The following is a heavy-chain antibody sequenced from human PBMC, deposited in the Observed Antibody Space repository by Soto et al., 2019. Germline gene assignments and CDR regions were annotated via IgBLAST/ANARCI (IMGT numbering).Heavy chain of an antibody. CDR2: ISYDGSNK. J-gene: IGHJ6*02. CDR3: AKDRRSWYVFYYYGMDV. Sequence: PGGSLRVSCAASGFTFSSYGMHWVRQAPGKGLEWVAVISYDGSNKYYADSVKGRFTISRDNSKNTLYLQMNSLRAEDTAVYYCAKDRRSWYVFYYYGMDVWGQGTTVTVSS. CDR1: GFTFSSYG. D-gene: IGHD6-13*01. V-gene: IGHV3-30*18.